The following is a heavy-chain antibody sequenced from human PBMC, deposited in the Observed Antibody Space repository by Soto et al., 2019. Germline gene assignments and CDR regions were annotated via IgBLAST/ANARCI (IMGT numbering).Heavy chain of an antibody. V-gene: IGHV5-51*01. CDR3: VRVGDWGNSYATHFDF. CDR1: GYSFTSYW. Sequence: GESLKISCKGSGYSFTSYWIGWVRQMPGKGLEWMGIIYPGDSDTRYSPSFQGQVTISADRSISTAYLQWSSLQASDTAMYYCVRVGDWGNSYATHFDFWGQGTLVTVSS. J-gene: IGHJ4*02. D-gene: IGHD5-18*01. CDR2: IYPGDSDT.